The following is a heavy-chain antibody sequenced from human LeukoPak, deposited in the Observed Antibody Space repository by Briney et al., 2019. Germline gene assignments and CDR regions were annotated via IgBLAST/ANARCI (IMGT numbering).Heavy chain of an antibody. CDR2: ISGSGGST. CDR3: AKAAEVLLWFGELLAPIDY. D-gene: IGHD3-10*01. J-gene: IGHJ4*02. Sequence: GGSLRLSCAASGFTFSSYAMSWVRQAPGKGLEGVSAISGSGGSTYYADSVKGRFTISRDNSKNTLYLQMNSLRAEDTAVYYCAKAAEVLLWFGELLAPIDYWGQGTLVTVSS. V-gene: IGHV3-23*01. CDR1: GFTFSSYA.